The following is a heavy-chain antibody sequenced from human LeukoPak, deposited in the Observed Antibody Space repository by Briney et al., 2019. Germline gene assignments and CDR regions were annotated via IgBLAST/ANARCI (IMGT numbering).Heavy chain of an antibody. Sequence: ASVKVSCKASGYTFTGYYMHWVRQAPGQGLEWMGWINPNSGGTNYAQKFQGRVTMTRDTSISTAYMELSRLRSDDTAVYYCARVGWTTVDSYYYYYMDVWDKGTTVTVSS. J-gene: IGHJ6*03. D-gene: IGHD4-11*01. CDR3: ARVGWTTVDSYYYYYMDV. CDR1: GYTFTGYY. V-gene: IGHV1-2*02. CDR2: INPNSGGT.